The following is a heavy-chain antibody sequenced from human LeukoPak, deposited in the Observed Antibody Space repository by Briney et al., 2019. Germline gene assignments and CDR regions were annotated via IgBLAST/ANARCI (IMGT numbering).Heavy chain of an antibody. V-gene: IGHV5-51*01. D-gene: IGHD3-22*01. Sequence: GESLKISCKGSGYSFTSYWIGWVRQMPGKGLEWMGIIYPGDSDTRYSPSFQGQVTISADKSISTAYLQWSSLKASDTAMYYCARQGYDSSGYYYDAFDTWGQGTMVTVSS. J-gene: IGHJ3*02. CDR3: ARQGYDSSGYYYDAFDT. CDR2: IYPGDSDT. CDR1: GYSFTSYW.